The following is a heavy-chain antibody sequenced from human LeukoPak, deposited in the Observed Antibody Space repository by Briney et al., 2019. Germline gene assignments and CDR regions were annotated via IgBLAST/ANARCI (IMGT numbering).Heavy chain of an antibody. CDR2: ITGIGDNT. Sequence: PGGSLRLSCAASGFTFSTYAMGWVRQAPGKGLEWVSGITGIGDNTYYADSVKGRFTISRDNSKSSLYLQMNSLRAEDGAIYYCAKGATPYDYGGNSVYWGQGTLVTVSS. CDR1: GFTFSTYA. CDR3: AKGATPYDYGGNSVY. D-gene: IGHD4/OR15-4a*01. V-gene: IGHV3-23*01. J-gene: IGHJ4*02.